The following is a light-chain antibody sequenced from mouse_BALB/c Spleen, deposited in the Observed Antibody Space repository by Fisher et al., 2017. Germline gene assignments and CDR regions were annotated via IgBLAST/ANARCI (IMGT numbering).Light chain of an antibody. Sequence: IVMTQTPAIMSASPGEKVTMTCRASSSVSSSYLYWYQQKSGSSPKLWIYSISNLASGVPARFSGSGSGTSYSLTISSMEAEDAATYYCQQWSSYPPTFGAGTKLELK. CDR1: SSVSSSY. CDR2: SIS. CDR3: QQWSSYPPT. V-gene: IGKV4-79*01. J-gene: IGKJ5*01.